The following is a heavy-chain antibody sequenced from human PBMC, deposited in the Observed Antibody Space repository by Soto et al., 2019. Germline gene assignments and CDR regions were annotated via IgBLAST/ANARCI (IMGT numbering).Heavy chain of an antibody. CDR1: GFTFSSYS. V-gene: IGHV3-21*01. J-gene: IGHJ4*02. CDR3: ARDGSFNRPDPYYFDY. D-gene: IGHD3-9*01. Sequence: PGGSLRLSCAASGFTFSSYSMNWVRQAPGKGLEWVSSISSSSSYIYYADSVKGRFTISRDNAKNSLYLQMNSLRAEDTAVYYCARDGSFNRPDPYYFDYWGQGTLVTVSS. CDR2: ISSSSSYI.